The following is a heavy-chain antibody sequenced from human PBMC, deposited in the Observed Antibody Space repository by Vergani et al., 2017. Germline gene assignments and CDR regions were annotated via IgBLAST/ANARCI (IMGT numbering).Heavy chain of an antibody. D-gene: IGHD3-10*01. CDR1: GYSITNYW. Sequence: EVQLVQSGAELKKPGASLKISCQGSGYSITNYWIGWVRQRPGGGLEWMGIIYTGDSEVKSNLTFRGQVIISVDTSVNTAYLQWRSLQASDTATYFCASGGHGSENGGALQLWGQGTNITVSS. V-gene: IGHV5-51*03. CDR2: IYTGDSEV. CDR3: ASGGHGSENGGALQL. J-gene: IGHJ3*01.